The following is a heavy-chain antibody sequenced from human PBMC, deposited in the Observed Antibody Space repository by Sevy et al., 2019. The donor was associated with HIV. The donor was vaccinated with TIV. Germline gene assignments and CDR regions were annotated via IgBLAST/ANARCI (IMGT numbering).Heavy chain of an antibody. J-gene: IGHJ1*01. D-gene: IGHD1-26*01. CDR3: ARAPSGSQGPGQYFHH. CDR1: GYTFTSYH. CDR2: ITAYNGNT. V-gene: IGHV1-18*01. Sequence: ASVKVSCKASGYTFTSYHITWVRQAPGQGLEWMGWITAYNGNTNYAQRLQGRVTMTTDTSTSTAYMELRSRRSDDTAVYYCARAPSGSQGPGQYFHHWGQGTLVTVSS.